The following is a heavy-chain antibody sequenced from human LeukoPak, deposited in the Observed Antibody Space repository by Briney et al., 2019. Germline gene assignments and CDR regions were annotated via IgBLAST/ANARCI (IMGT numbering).Heavy chain of an antibody. D-gene: IGHD3-22*01. CDR1: GAYISRYY. J-gene: IGHJ5*02. CDR2: ISYSATA. CDR3: VRDMRGDFYDTSGLNWFDP. V-gene: IGHV4-59*01. Sequence: SETLSLTCTVSGAYISRYYWSWIRQPPGKGLDWIGYISYSATANYNPSLMSRVTITVDTSKNQFSLKLSSVTAADTAVYYCVRDMRGDFYDTSGLNWFDPWGQGTLVTVSS.